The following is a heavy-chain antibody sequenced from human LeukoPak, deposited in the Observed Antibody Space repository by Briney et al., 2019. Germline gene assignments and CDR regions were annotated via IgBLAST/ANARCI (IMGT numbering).Heavy chain of an antibody. CDR2: ISSSSSTI. D-gene: IGHD3-22*01. J-gene: IGHJ4*02. CDR1: GFTFSSYS. Sequence: GGSLRLSCAASGFTFSSYSMNWVRQAPGKGLEWVSSISSSSSTIYYADSVKGRFTISRDNAKNSLYLQMNSLRAEDTAVYYCARGVYYYDSSGNLFGYWGQGTLVTVSS. CDR3: ARGVYYYDSSGNLFGY. V-gene: IGHV3-48*01.